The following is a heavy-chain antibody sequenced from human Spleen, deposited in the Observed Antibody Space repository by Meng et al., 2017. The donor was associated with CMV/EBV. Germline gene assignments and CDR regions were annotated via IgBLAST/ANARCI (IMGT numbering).Heavy chain of an antibody. D-gene: IGHD3-16*02. CDR2: IYYSGTT. V-gene: IGHV4-38-2*01. CDR3: ARLKNDGGYRRFDY. Sequence: ESLKISCAASGFIFSDYHMNWIRQAPGKGLEWIGNIYYSGTTYYNASLKSRVTISVDTSKNQFSLKLSSVTAADTAVYYCARLKNDGGYRRFDYWGQGTLVTVSS. J-gene: IGHJ4*02. CDR1: GFIFSDYH.